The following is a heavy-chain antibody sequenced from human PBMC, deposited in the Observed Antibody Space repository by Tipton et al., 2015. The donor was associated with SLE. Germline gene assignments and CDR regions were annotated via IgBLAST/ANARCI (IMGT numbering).Heavy chain of an antibody. CDR3: AKGSGYFDY. Sequence: SLRLSCAASGFTFSSYAMSWVRQAPGKGLEWVSAISGDGSNTIYADSVKGRFTISRDNSKNSLYLQMNSLRAEDTAVYYCAKGSGYFDYWGQGTLVTVSS. CDR2: ISGDGSNT. J-gene: IGHJ4*02. V-gene: IGHV3-23*01. CDR1: GFTFSSYA.